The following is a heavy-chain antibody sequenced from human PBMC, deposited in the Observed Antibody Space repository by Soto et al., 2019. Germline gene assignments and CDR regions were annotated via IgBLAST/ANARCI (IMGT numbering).Heavy chain of an antibody. V-gene: IGHV1-18*01. D-gene: IGHD6-13*01. CDR2: ISAYNGNT. J-gene: IGHJ4*02. CDR3: ERDSGYSSTY. CDR1: GDGFASCA. Sequence: VKVCSKACGDGFASCARSWVRQAPRQGLEWMGWISAYNGNTNYAQKLQGRVTMTTDTSTSTAYMELRSLRSDGTAVYYCERDSGYSSTYWGQGTLVTVSS.